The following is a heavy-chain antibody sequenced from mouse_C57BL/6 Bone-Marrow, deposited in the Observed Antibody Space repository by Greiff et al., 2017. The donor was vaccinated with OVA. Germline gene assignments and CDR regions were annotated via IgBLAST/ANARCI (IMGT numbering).Heavy chain of an antibody. Sequence: VQLQQSGTVLARPGASVKMSCKTSGYTFTSYWMHWVKQRPGQGLEWIGAIYPGNSDTSYNQKFKGKAKLTAVTSASTAYMELSSQTNEDSADYYWTGRVDYTPMGAWFAYWGQGTLVTVSA. CDR2: IYPGNSDT. CDR1: GYTFTSYW. J-gene: IGHJ3*01. V-gene: IGHV1-5*01. CDR3: TGRVDYTPMGAWFAY. D-gene: IGHD2-12*01.